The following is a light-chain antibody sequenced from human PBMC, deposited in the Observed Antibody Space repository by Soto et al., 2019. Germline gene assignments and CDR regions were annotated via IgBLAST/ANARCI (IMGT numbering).Light chain of an antibody. CDR1: SSDVGGYNY. V-gene: IGLV2-14*01. Sequence: QSALTQPASVSGSPGQSITISCTGTSSDVGGYNYVSWYQQHPGKAPKLMMYDVSKRPSGVSNRFSGSKSGNTASLTISGLQAEDEADYYCSSYTSSRTYVFGTGTKLTVL. J-gene: IGLJ1*01. CDR3: SSYTSSRTYV. CDR2: DVS.